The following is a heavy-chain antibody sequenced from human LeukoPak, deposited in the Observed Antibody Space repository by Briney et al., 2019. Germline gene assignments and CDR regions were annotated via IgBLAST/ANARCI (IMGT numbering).Heavy chain of an antibody. D-gene: IGHD2-15*01. V-gene: IGHV4-34*01. J-gene: IGHJ6*03. Sequence: PSETLSLTCAVYGGSFSGYYWSWIRQPPGKGLEWIGEINHSGSTNYNPSLKSRVTISVDTSKNQFSLKLSSVTAADTAVYYCARVVVDYYYYYMDVWGKGTTVTVSS. CDR3: ARVVVDYYYYYMDV. CDR1: GGSFSGYY. CDR2: INHSGST.